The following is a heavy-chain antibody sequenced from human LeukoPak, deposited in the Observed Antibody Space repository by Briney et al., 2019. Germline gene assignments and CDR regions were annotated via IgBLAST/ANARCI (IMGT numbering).Heavy chain of an antibody. CDR3: ARDVSHLGVVI. Sequence: GASVKVSCKASGGTFSSYAISWVRQAPGQGLEWMGGIIPIFGTANYAQKFQGRVTIATDESTSTAYMELSSLRSEDTAVYYCARDVSHLGVVIWGQGTLVTVSS. CDR2: IIPIFGTA. J-gene: IGHJ4*02. CDR1: GGTFSSYA. V-gene: IGHV1-69*05. D-gene: IGHD3-3*01.